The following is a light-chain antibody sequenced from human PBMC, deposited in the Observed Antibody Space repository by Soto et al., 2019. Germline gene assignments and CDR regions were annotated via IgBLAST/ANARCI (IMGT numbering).Light chain of an antibody. CDR3: PEYNNWPHGT. CDR2: GAS. CDR1: QSVSSN. Sequence: EIVMTQSPATLSASPGERATLSCRASQSVSSNLAWYQQKPGQDPRLLIYGASTRATGIPARFSRSGSGRDFSVTISSLQSEDFAVYYGPEYNNWPHGTFGQGTKLEIK. J-gene: IGKJ2*01. V-gene: IGKV3-15*01.